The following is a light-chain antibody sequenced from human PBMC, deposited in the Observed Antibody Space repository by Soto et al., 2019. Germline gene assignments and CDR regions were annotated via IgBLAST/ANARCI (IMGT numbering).Light chain of an antibody. CDR1: SSNIGSYT. V-gene: IGLV1-44*01. CDR2: SNH. CDR3: AAWDDSLNGSV. J-gene: IGLJ1*01. Sequence: QSVLTQPPSASGTPGQTVTVSCSGSSSNIGSYTVNWYQQLPGTAPKLVIYSNHQRPSGVPDRFSGSKSGTSASLATSGLQSEDEADYYCAAWDDSLNGSVFGSGTKVTVL.